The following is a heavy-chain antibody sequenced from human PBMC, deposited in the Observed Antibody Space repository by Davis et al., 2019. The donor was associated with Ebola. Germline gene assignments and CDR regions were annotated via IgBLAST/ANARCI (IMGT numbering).Heavy chain of an antibody. CDR3: ARRVYSRSGFDS. CDR2: ISAYNGNT. D-gene: IGHD2-8*01. V-gene: IGHV1-8*02. J-gene: IGHJ4*02. Sequence: AASVKVSCKASGGTFSSYAISWVRQAPGQGLEWMGWISAYNGNTNYAHKFQGRLTMTKNISIGTAYMELSTLTSEDTAVYYCARRVYSRSGFDSWGQGTLVTVSS. CDR1: GGTFSSYA.